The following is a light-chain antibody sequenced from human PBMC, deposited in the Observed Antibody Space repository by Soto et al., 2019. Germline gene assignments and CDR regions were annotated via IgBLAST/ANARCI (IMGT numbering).Light chain of an antibody. CDR2: AAS. CDR1: QSISSY. Sequence: DIQMTKSPSSLSASVGDRVTITCRASQSISSYLNWYQQKPGKAPKLLIYAASSLQSGVTSRFSCSASGTDFTLTISSLQLEEFATYYCQQSYSTPPTFGQGTRLEMK. CDR3: QQSYSTPPT. V-gene: IGKV1-39*01. J-gene: IGKJ5*01.